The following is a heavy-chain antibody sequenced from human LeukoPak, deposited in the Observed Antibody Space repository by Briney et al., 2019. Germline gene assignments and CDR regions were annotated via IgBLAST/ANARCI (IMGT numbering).Heavy chain of an antibody. V-gene: IGHV1-2*02. CDR2: INPNSGGT. D-gene: IGHD1-14*01. CDR1: GYTFTGYY. J-gene: IGHJ4*02. CDR3: ARCGVWFREPCRY. Sequence: GASVKASCKASGYTFTGYYMHWVRQAPGQGLEWMGWINPNSGGTNYAQKFQGGVTMTRDTSISTAYMELSGLRSDDTAVYYCARCGVWFREPCRYWGQGTLVTVSS.